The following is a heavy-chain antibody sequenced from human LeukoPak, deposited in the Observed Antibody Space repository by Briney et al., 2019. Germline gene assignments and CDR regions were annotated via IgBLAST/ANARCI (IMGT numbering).Heavy chain of an antibody. D-gene: IGHD3-22*01. CDR1: GYSSTSYW. V-gene: IGHV5-51*01. CDR3: ARRVSVYYDSSGYYYFDY. CDR2: IYPGDSDT. J-gene: IGHJ4*02. Sequence: GESLKISCKGSGYSSTSYWIGWVRQMPGKGLEWMGIIYPGDSDTRYSPSFQGQVTISADKSISTAYLQWSSLKASDTAMYYCARRVSVYYDSSGYYYFDYWGQGTLVTVSS.